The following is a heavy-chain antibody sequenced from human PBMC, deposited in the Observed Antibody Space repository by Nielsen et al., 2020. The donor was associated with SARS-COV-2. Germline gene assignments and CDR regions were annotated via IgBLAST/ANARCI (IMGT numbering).Heavy chain of an antibody. CDR2: INSDGSRT. CDR3: ARLRDDGYYFDTGPYDY. Sequence: GESLKISCAGFTFSNYGMNWVRQAPGKGLAWVAHINSDGSRTMYADSVRGRFTISRDNAKNTVYLQMNSLRAEDTGVYYCARLRDDGYYFDTGPYDYWGQGTLVTVSS. V-gene: IGHV3-74*03. D-gene: IGHD2/OR15-2a*01. CDR1: GFTFSNYG. J-gene: IGHJ4*02.